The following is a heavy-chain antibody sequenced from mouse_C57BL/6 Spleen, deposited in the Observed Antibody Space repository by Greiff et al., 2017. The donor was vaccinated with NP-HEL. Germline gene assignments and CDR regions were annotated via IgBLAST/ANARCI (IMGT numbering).Heavy chain of an antibody. J-gene: IGHJ4*01. Sequence: EVKLLESGPGLVKPSQSLSLTCSVTGYSITSGYYWTWIRQFPGNKLEWLGYISYDGSNNYNPSLKNRISITRDTSKNQFFLKLNSVTTEDTATYYCARDLSYYYGSSLYAMDYWGQGTSVTVSS. V-gene: IGHV3-6*01. D-gene: IGHD1-1*01. CDR2: ISYDGSN. CDR3: ARDLSYYYGSSLYAMDY. CDR1: GYSITSGYY.